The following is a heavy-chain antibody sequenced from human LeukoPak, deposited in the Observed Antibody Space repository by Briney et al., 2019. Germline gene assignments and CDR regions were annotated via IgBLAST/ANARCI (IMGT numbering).Heavy chain of an antibody. CDR2: ISSSSSYI. Sequence: GGSLRLSCAASGFTFSSYGMSWVRQAPGKGLEWVSSISSSSSYIYYADSVKGRFTISRDNAKNSLYLQMNSLRAEDTAVYYCARGPYSYDSSGAFDIWGQGTMVTVSS. V-gene: IGHV3-21*01. CDR1: GFTFSSYG. J-gene: IGHJ3*02. D-gene: IGHD3-22*01. CDR3: ARGPYSYDSSGAFDI.